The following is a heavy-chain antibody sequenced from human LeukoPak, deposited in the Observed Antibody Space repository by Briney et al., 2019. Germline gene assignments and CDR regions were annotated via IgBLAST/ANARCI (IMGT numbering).Heavy chain of an antibody. CDR2: TNPNSGDT. Sequence: ASVKVSCKASGYTFTDYSMHWVRQAPGQGLEWMGWTNPNSGDTDYAQKFQGRVTMTRDTSISTAYLEVSRLTSDDTAVYFCARDAIAAAGAGAWGQGTLVTVSS. D-gene: IGHD6-13*01. CDR3: ARDAIAAAGAGA. CDR1: GYTFTDYS. V-gene: IGHV1-2*02. J-gene: IGHJ4*02.